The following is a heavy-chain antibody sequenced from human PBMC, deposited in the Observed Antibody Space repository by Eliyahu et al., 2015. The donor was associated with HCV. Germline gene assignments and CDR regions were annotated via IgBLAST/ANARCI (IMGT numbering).Heavy chain of an antibody. V-gene: IGHV3-20*04. Sequence: EVQLVESGGGVVRPGGSLRLSCAXSGFTFDDYGMSWVRQAPGKGLEWVSGINXNGGSTGYADSVKGRFTISRDNAKNSLYLQMNSLRAEDTALYYCARAARYCSGGSCPADYWGQGTLVTVSS. D-gene: IGHD2-15*01. J-gene: IGHJ4*02. CDR1: GFTFDDYG. CDR2: INXNGGST. CDR3: ARAARYCSGGSCPADY.